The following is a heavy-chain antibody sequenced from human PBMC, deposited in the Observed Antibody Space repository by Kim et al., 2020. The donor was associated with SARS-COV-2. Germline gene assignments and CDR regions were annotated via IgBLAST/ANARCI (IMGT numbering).Heavy chain of an antibody. CDR2: IRSKAYGGTT. Sequence: GGSLRLSCTASGFTFGDYAMSWFRQAPGKGLEWVGFIRSKAYGGTTEYAASVKGRFTISRDDSKSIAYLQMNSLKTEDTAVYYCTRDPPFFYYYYGMDVWGQGTTVTVSS. J-gene: IGHJ6*02. CDR3: TRDPPFFYYYYGMDV. V-gene: IGHV3-49*03. CDR1: GFTFGDYA.